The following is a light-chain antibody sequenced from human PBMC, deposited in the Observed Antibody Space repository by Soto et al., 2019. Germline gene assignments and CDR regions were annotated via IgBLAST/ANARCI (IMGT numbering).Light chain of an antibody. CDR3: QQRSNWSWT. CDR1: QRGSSN. J-gene: IGKJ1*01. Sequence: EIVLTQSPATLSVSPGERATLSSRASQRGSSNLAWSQQKPGQAPRLPIDDASNRATGSPASVSGSGSGTDGTLTSSSLEPEDFAVDECQQRSNWSWTFGQGTKVDIK. V-gene: IGKV3-11*01. CDR2: DAS.